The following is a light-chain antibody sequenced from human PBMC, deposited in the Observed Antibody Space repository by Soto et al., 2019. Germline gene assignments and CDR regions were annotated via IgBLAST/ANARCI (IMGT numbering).Light chain of an antibody. Sequence: QSALTQPRSVSGSPGQSVTISCTGTSSDVGAYNYVSWYQQHPGKAPKLMVYHVSKRPSGVPDRFSGSKSGNTASLTISGLQPDDEADYYCCEDEGNYRVFGTGTKVTVL. V-gene: IGLV2-11*01. CDR1: SSDVGAYNY. CDR3: CEDEGNYRV. J-gene: IGLJ1*01. CDR2: HVS.